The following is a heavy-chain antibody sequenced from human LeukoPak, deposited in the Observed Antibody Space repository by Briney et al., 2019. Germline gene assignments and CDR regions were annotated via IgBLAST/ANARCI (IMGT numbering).Heavy chain of an antibody. CDR1: GFTFSSYE. Sequence: PGGSLRLSCAASGFTFSSYEMNWVRQAPGKGLEWVSYISSSGSSIYYAGSVKGRFTISRDNAKNSLYLQMNSLRAGDTAVYYCARKYCSSTSCLFDCWGQGSLVGVSS. CDR2: ISSSGSSI. D-gene: IGHD2-2*01. J-gene: IGHJ4*02. CDR3: ARKYCSSTSCLFDC. V-gene: IGHV3-48*03.